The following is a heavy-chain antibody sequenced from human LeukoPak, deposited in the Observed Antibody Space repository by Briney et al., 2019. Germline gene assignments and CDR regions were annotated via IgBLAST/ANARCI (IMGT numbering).Heavy chain of an antibody. CDR3: ARKHRDTAMEDYYYYMDV. CDR1: GYTFTSYA. D-gene: IGHD5-18*01. Sequence: ASVKVSCKASGYTFTSYAMNWVRQAPGQGLEWMGWINTNTGNPTYAQGFTVRFVFSLDTSVSTAYLQISSLKAEDTAVYYCARKHRDTAMEDYYYYMDVWGKGTTVTVSS. V-gene: IGHV7-4-1*02. J-gene: IGHJ6*03. CDR2: INTNTGNP.